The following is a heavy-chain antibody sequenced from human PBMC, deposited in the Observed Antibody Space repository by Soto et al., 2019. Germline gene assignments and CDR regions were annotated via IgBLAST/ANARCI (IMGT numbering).Heavy chain of an antibody. D-gene: IGHD3-10*01. CDR3: AREIRSSGSAIRNCFDP. Sequence: SETLSLTCTVSGGSIDNYYWSWIRQPPGKGLEWIGYISYSGTSNYNPSLNSRVTISIDTSKNQFSLQLSSVTAADTAVYYCAREIRSSGSAIRNCFDPWGQGTLVTVS. J-gene: IGHJ5*02. CDR2: ISYSGTS. CDR1: GGSIDNYY. V-gene: IGHV4-59*01.